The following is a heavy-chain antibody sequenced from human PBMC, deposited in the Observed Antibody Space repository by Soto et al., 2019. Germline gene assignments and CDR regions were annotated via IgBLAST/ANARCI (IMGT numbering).Heavy chain of an antibody. V-gene: IGHV3-7*03. Sequence: HPWWSLRLSCLASVFTCTRYYMTWFRQAPGKGLEWVASINLDGSEQFYVDSVKGRFIISRDNARSSLYLQMNSLRAEDTALYFCSRENWFQDYWGPGTLVTVSS. J-gene: IGHJ4*02. CDR1: VFTCTRYY. D-gene: IGHD3-9*01. CDR2: INLDGSEQ. CDR3: SRENWFQDY.